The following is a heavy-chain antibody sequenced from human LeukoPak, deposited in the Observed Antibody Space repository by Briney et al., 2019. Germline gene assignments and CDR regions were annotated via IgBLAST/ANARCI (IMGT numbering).Heavy chain of an antibody. CDR3: ARALPDAFDI. Sequence: SETLSLTCNVSGGPISSGGYYWSWIRQHPVKGLEWIGYIYYSGSTYYNPSLKSRVTISVDTSKNQFSLKLSSVTAADTAVYYCARALPDAFDIWGQGTMVTVSS. CDR1: GGPISSGGYY. CDR2: IYYSGST. J-gene: IGHJ3*02. V-gene: IGHV4-31*03.